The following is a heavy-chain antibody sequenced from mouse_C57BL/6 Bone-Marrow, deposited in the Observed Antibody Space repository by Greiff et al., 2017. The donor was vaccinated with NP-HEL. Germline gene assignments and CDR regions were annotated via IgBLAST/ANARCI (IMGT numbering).Heavy chain of an antibody. Sequence: QVHVKQSGAELVRPGASVTLSCKASGYTFTDYEMHWVKQTPVHGLEWIGAIDPETGGTAYNQKFKGKAILTADKSSSTAYMELRSLTSEDSAVYYCTRKSNSFAYWGQGTLVTVSA. CDR1: GYTFTDYE. J-gene: IGHJ3*01. V-gene: IGHV1-15*01. D-gene: IGHD2-5*01. CDR3: TRKSNSFAY. CDR2: IDPETGGT.